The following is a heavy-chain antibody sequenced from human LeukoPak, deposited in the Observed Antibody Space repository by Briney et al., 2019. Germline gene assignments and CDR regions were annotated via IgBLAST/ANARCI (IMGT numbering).Heavy chain of an antibody. CDR3: AKERSGVVPAAINY. CDR2: ISGSGSST. V-gene: IGHV3-23*01. J-gene: IGHJ4*02. CDR1: GFTFSNYA. D-gene: IGHD2-2*01. Sequence: GGSLRLSCAVSGFTFSNYAMSWVRQAPGKGLEWVSAISGSGSSTYYADSVKGRFTISRDNSKNTLSMQMNSLRAEDTAVYYCAKERSGVVPAAINYWGQGTLVTVSS.